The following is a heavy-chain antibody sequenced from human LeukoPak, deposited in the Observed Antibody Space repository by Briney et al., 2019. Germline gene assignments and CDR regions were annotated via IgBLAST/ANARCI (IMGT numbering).Heavy chain of an antibody. J-gene: IGHJ4*02. CDR3: ARGASSGWPYFDY. Sequence: SQTLSLTCAISGDSVASNSAAWNWIRQSPSRGLEWLWRTYYRSKWYNDYAVSVKSRITINPATSKNQFSLQLNSVSPEATAVYYCARGASSGWPYFDYWGQGTLVTVSS. CDR2: TYYRSKWYN. CDR1: GDSVASNSAA. V-gene: IGHV6-1*01. D-gene: IGHD6-19*01.